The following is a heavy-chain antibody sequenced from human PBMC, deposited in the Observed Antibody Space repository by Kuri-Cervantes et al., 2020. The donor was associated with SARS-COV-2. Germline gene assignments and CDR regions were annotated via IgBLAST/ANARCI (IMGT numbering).Heavy chain of an antibody. J-gene: IGHJ6*03. CDR3: ARTPDFWSGKHYYYMDV. V-gene: IGHV3-23*01. D-gene: IGHD3-3*01. CDR2: ISGSGGST. Sequence: GESLKISCAASGFTFDDYAMHWVRQAPGKGLEWVSAISGSGGSTYYADSVKGRFTISRDNAKNSLYLQMNSLRAEDTAVYYCARTPDFWSGKHYYYMDVWGKGTTVTVSS. CDR1: GFTFDDYA.